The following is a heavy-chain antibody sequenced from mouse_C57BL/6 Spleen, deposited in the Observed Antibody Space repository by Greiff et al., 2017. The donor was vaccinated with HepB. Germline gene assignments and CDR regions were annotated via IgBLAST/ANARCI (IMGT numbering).Heavy chain of an antibody. D-gene: IGHD2-5*01. Sequence: VQLQQSGPELVKPGASVKISCKASGYTFTDYYMNWVKQSHGKSLEWIGDINPNNGGTSYNQKFKGKATLTVDKSSSTAYMELRSLTSEDSAVYYCARFYYSNYPYYAMDCWGQGTSVTVSS. J-gene: IGHJ4*01. CDR2: INPNNGGT. CDR3: ARFYYSNYPYYAMDC. V-gene: IGHV1-26*01. CDR1: GYTFTDYY.